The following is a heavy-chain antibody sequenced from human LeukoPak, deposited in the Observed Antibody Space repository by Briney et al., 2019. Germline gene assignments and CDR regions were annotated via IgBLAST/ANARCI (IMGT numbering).Heavy chain of an antibody. CDR3: AREDADGYNLY. D-gene: IGHD5-24*01. Sequence: GGSLRLSCAASGFTFSSYWMSWVRQAPGKGLEWVANIKQDGSGKYYVDSVKGRFTISRDNAKNSLYLQMNSLRAEDTAVYYCAREDADGYNLYWGQGTLVTVSS. CDR1: GFTFSSYW. V-gene: IGHV3-7*01. J-gene: IGHJ4*02. CDR2: IKQDGSGK.